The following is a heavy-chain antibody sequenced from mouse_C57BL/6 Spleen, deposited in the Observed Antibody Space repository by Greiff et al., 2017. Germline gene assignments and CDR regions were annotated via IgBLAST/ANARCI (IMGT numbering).Heavy chain of an antibody. CDR1: GYTFTEYT. V-gene: IGHV1-62-2*01. J-gene: IGHJ3*01. CDR2: FYPGSGSI. CDR3: ARHESSYYYGSSPAWFAY. D-gene: IGHD1-1*01. Sequence: VQLQQSGAELVKPGASVKLSCKASGYTFTEYTIHWVKQRSGQGLEWIGWFYPGSGSIKYNEKFKDKATLTADKSSSTVYMELSRLTSEDSAVYFCARHESSYYYGSSPAWFAYWGQGTLVTVSA.